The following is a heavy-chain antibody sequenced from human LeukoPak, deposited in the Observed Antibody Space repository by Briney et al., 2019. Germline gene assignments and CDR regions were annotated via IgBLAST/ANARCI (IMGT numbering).Heavy chain of an antibody. CDR1: GFTVSSNY. Sequence: GGSLRLSCAASGFTVSSNYMSWVRQAPGKGLEWVSVIYSGGSTYYADSVKGRFTISRDNAKNSLYLQMNSLRAEDTALYYCAKDIGSYYGSGGLDYWGQGTLVTVSS. V-gene: IGHV3-53*05. CDR3: AKDIGSYYGSGGLDY. CDR2: IYSGGST. D-gene: IGHD3-10*01. J-gene: IGHJ4*02.